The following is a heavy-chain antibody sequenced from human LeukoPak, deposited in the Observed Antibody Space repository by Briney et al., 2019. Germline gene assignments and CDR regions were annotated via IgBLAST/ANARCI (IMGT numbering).Heavy chain of an antibody. CDR1: GYSFTSYW. CDR2: IYPGDSDT. CDR3: ARFPIYCSSTSCRGGYYFDY. V-gene: IGHV5-51*01. J-gene: IGHJ4*02. D-gene: IGHD2-2*01. Sequence: GESLKISCKGSGYSFTSYWIGWVRQMPGKGLEWMGIIYPGDSDTRYSPSFQGQVTISADKSISTAYLQWSSLKASDTAMYYCARFPIYCSSTSCRGGYYFDYWGQGTLATVSS.